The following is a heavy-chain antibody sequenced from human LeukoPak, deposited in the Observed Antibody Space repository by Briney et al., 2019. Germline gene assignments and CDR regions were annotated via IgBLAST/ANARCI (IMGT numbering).Heavy chain of an antibody. Sequence: ASVKVSCKASGYTFTSYYMHWVRQAPGQGLEWMGIINPSGGSTSYAQKFQGRVTMTRDTSTSTVYMELSCLRSEDTAVYYCARAPLNGYSYGYYFDYWGQGTLVTVSS. CDR2: INPSGGST. CDR3: ARAPLNGYSYGYYFDY. D-gene: IGHD5-18*01. V-gene: IGHV1-46*01. J-gene: IGHJ4*02. CDR1: GYTFTSYY.